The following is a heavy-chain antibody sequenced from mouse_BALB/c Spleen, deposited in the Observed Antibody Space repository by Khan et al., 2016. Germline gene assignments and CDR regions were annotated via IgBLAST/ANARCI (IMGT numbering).Heavy chain of an antibody. CDR2: INTYTGEP. Sequence: QMQLKQSGPELKKPGETVKISCKASGYTFTNYGMNWVKQAPGKGLKWMGWINTYTGEPTYADDFKGRFAFSLETSASTAYLQINNLKNEDTATYFCTREPLALDYWGQGTTLTVSS. CDR3: TREPLALDY. V-gene: IGHV9-3-1*01. CDR1: GYTFTNYG. J-gene: IGHJ2*01.